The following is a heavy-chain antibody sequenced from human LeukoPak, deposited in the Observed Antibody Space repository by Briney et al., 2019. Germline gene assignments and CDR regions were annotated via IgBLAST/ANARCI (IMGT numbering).Heavy chain of an antibody. CDR3: ATDPSIAAAGRGFSY. Sequence: ASGTVSCKVSGYTLTELSMHWVRQAPGKGLEWMGGFDPEDGETIYAQKFQGRVTMTEDTSTDTAYMELSSLRSEDTAVYYCATDPSIAAAGRGFSYWGQGTLVTVHS. CDR2: FDPEDGET. CDR1: GYTLTELS. V-gene: IGHV1-24*01. J-gene: IGHJ4*02. D-gene: IGHD6-13*01.